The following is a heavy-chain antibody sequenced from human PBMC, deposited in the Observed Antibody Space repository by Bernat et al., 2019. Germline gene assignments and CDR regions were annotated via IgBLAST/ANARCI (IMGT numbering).Heavy chain of an antibody. D-gene: IGHD4-23*01. J-gene: IGHJ4*02. CDR2: ISAYNADT. CDR3: ARGTVVTPCDY. Sequence: QVQLVQSGAEVKRPGASVKVSCKTSGYTLTSYGISWVRQAPGQGLEWMGWISAYNADTNYAQKLQGRVTMTTDTSTSTAYMELRNLRSDDTAVYYCARGTVVTPCDYWGQGTLVTVSS. CDR1: GYTLTSYG. V-gene: IGHV1-18*01.